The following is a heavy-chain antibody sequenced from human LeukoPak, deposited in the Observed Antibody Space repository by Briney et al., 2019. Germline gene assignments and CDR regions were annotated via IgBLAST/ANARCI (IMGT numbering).Heavy chain of an antibody. CDR3: ARGSCSSSSCYERLNGLDV. V-gene: IGHV3-13*01. J-gene: IGHJ6*02. D-gene: IGHD2-2*01. CDR2: FHTAGDT. CDR1: GFIFSNYD. Sequence: GSLRLPCAASGFIFSNYDMHWVRQATGKGLEWVSAFHTAGDTHYSGSVKGRFATSRENAKNSFYLQMNNLRAGDTAVYYCARGSCSSSSCYERLNGLDVWGQGTPVTVSS.